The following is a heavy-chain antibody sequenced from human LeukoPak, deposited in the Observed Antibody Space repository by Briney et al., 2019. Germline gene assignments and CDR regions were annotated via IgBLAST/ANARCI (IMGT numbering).Heavy chain of an antibody. D-gene: IGHD3-10*01. V-gene: IGHV1-18*01. Sequence: ASVKVSCKASGYTFTSYGISWVRRAPGQGLEWMGWISAYNGNTNYAQKLQGRVTMTTDASTSTAYMELRSLRSDDTAVYYCARLHSGHYYYMDVWGKGTTVTVSS. CDR1: GYTFTSYG. J-gene: IGHJ6*03. CDR3: ARLHSGHYYYMDV. CDR2: ISAYNGNT.